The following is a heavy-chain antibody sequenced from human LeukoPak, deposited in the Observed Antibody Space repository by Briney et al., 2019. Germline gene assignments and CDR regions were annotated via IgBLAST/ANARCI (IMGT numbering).Heavy chain of an antibody. CDR2: INPSGDST. CDR1: GYTFTSYY. Sequence: GASVKVSCKGSGYTFTSYYIHWVRQAPGQGREGMGLINPSGDSTKYSHKFQGTVTMPRDTSTSTVYMELSSLKSEDTAVYYCAREDLYDGGGPDGFDIWGQGTMVTVSS. V-gene: IGHV1-46*01. CDR3: AREDLYDGGGPDGFDI. J-gene: IGHJ3*02. D-gene: IGHD3-22*01.